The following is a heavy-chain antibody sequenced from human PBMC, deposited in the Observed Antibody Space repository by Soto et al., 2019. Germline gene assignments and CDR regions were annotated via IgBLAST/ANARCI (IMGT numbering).Heavy chain of an antibody. CDR2: ISTYNGNT. CDR3: ARDGKVFWSGYKYCYGMDV. J-gene: IGHJ6*02. Sequence: QVQLVQSGAEVKKPGASVKVSCKASGYTFTSYGLSWVRQAPGQGLEWMGWISTYNGNTNYAQKLQGRVTMTTDTSTSTAYMEMRSLRSDDTAVYYCARDGKVFWSGYKYCYGMDVWGQGTTVTVSS. V-gene: IGHV1-18*01. CDR1: GYTFTSYG. D-gene: IGHD3-3*01.